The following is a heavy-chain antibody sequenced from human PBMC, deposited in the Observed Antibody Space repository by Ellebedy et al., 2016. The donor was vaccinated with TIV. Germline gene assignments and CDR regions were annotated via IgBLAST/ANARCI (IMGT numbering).Heavy chain of an antibody. CDR2: INPSGGST. CDR1: GYTFSSYY. D-gene: IGHD7-27*01. CDR3: ARDEDWGSGREFDY. J-gene: IGHJ4*02. Sequence: AASVKVSCKASGYTFSSYYMHWVRQAPGQGLEWMGIINPSGGSTTYAQNLQGRVTMTRDTSTTTVYMELNSLRSEDTAVYYCARDEDWGSGREFDYWGQGTLVTVSS. V-gene: IGHV1-46*04.